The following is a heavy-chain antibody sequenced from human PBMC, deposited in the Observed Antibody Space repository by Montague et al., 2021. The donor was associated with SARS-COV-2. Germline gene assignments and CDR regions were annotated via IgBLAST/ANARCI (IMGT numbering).Heavy chain of an antibody. CDR2: IYSGGST. D-gene: IGHD3-10*01. V-gene: IGHV3-53*04. Sequence: SLRLSCAASGFTVSSNYVSWVRQAPGKGLEWVSVIYSGGSTYYADSVKGRFTISRHNSKNTLYLQMNSLRAEDTAVYYCARDLTYGSGRSYYYYGMDVWGQGTTVTVS. J-gene: IGHJ6*02. CDR1: GFTVSSNY. CDR3: ARDLTYGSGRSYYYYGMDV.